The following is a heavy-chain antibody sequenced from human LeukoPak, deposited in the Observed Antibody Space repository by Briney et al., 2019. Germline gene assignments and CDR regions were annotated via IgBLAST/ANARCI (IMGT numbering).Heavy chain of an antibody. CDR1: GYSISSGYY. D-gene: IGHD1-26*01. V-gene: IGHV4-38-2*01. J-gene: IGHJ6*03. Sequence: SETLSLTCAVSGYSISSGYYWGWIRQPPGKGLEWIGEINHSGSTNYNPSLKSRVTISVDTSKNQFSLKLSSVTAADTAFYYCASQGHHGKIVGTTLSYFYMDVWGKGTTVTVPS. CDR2: INHSGST. CDR3: ASQGHHGKIVGTTLSYFYMDV.